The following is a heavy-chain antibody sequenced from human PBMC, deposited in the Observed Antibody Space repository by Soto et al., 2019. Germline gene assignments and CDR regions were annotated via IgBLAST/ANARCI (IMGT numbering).Heavy chain of an antibody. V-gene: IGHV3-48*03. J-gene: IGHJ5*02. CDR2: ISSSGSTI. D-gene: IGHD3-3*01. CDR1: GFTFSSYE. CDR3: ARDDAITIFGVVTNWFDP. Sequence: GGSLRLSCAASGFTFSSYEMNWVRQASGKGLEWVSYISSSGSTIYYADSVKGRFTISRDNAKNSLYLQMNSLRAEDTAVYYCARDDAITIFGVVTNWFDPWGQGTLVTVSS.